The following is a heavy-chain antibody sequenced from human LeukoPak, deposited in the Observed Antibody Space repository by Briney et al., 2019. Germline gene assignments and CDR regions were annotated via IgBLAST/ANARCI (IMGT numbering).Heavy chain of an antibody. J-gene: IGHJ4*02. CDR2: SKSQTDGGTT. CDR1: GFTFTNAW. CDR3: TTLSYVGGY. V-gene: IGHV3-15*01. Sequence: GGSLRLSCAASGFTFTNAWMSWVRQAPGKVLGWIGRSKSQTDGGTTDYAAPVKGRFTISRDDSKNTVYLQMNSLRTDDTAVYYCTTLSYVGGYWGQGTLVTVSS. D-gene: IGHD3-10*02.